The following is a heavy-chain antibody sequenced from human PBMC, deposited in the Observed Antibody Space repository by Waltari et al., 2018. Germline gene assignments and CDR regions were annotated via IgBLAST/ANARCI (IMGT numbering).Heavy chain of an antibody. J-gene: IGHJ4*02. CDR3: SGGEVTGTDF. CDR1: GFSFSGSS. V-gene: IGHV3-73*01. CDR2: IRREPYNYAT. Sequence: EVQVVESGGGLVQPGGSLKLSCATSGFSFSGSSIHWVRQTSGKGLEWGGRIRREPYNYATAYSASVKGRFTISRDDSKNTAFLQMNSLMTEDTAGYYCSGGEVTGTDFWGQGTLVTVSS. D-gene: IGHD6-19*01.